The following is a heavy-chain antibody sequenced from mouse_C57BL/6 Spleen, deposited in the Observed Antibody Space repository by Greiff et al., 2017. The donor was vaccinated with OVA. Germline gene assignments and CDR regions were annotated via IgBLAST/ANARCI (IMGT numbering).Heavy chain of an antibody. CDR1: GYTFTSYW. J-gene: IGHJ3*01. CDR3: AKGTGGFAY. V-gene: IGHV1-69*01. CDR2: IDPSDSYT. Sequence: VQLQQPGAELVMPGASVKLSCKASGYTFTSYWMHWVKQRPGQGLEWIGEIDPSDSYTNYNQKFKGKSTLTVDKSSSTAYMQLSSLTSEDSAVYYCAKGTGGFAYWGQGTLVTVSA. D-gene: IGHD4-1*01.